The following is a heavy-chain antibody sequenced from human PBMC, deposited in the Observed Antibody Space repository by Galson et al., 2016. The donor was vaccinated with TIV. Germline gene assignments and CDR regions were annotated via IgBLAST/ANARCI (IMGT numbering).Heavy chain of an antibody. Sequence: SLRLSCAASGFTFSSHWMTWVRQAPGKGLEWVANIKQDASEKYYGDSVKGRFTISRDNAENLIFLRMNSLRAEDTAVYFGARENCGGKPYDAFDIWGQGTVVTVSS. J-gene: IGHJ3*02. V-gene: IGHV3-7*01. D-gene: IGHD4-23*01. CDR3: ARENCGGKPYDAFDI. CDR1: GFTFSSHW. CDR2: IKQDASEK.